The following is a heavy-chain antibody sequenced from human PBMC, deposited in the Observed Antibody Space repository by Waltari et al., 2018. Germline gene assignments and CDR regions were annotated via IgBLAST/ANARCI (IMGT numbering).Heavy chain of an antibody. V-gene: IGHV1-69*01. CDR1: GGTFSSYA. CDR2: IIPIFGTA. D-gene: IGHD5-18*01. Sequence: QVQLVQSGAEVKKPGSSVKVSCKASGGTFSSYAISWVRQAPGQGLEWMGGIIPIFGTANYAQKFQGRVTITADESTSTAYMELSSLRSEDTAVYYCATRGYSYGYDYVDYWGQGTLVTVSS. J-gene: IGHJ4*02. CDR3: ATRGYSYGYDYVDY.